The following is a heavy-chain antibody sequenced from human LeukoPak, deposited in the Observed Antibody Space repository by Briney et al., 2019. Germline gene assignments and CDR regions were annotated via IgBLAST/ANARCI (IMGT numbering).Heavy chain of an antibody. Sequence: GGSLRLSCAVSGFTFSSYGMHWVRQAPGKGLEWVAVISYDGSKKYCADSLKGRFTISRDNSKNTLYLQMNSLRAEDTAVYYCAKDYGGKLTVLYYYYGMDVWGQGTTVTVSS. V-gene: IGHV3-30*18. CDR1: GFTFSSYG. CDR3: AKDYGGKLTVLYYYYGMDV. CDR2: ISYDGSKK. J-gene: IGHJ6*02. D-gene: IGHD4-23*01.